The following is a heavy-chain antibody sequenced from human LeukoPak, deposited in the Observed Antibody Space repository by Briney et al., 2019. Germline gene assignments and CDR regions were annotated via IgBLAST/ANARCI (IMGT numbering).Heavy chain of an antibody. Sequence: SETLSLTCSVSDGSINSYYWNWIRRPPGKGLEWIGYIYYNGNTNYSPSLKSRVTMSVDTSKNLFSLKLSSVTAADTAVYYCARDLYYGMDVWGQGTTVTVSS. CDR3: ARDLYYGMDV. CDR2: IYYNGNT. V-gene: IGHV4-59*01. CDR1: DGSINSYY. J-gene: IGHJ6*02.